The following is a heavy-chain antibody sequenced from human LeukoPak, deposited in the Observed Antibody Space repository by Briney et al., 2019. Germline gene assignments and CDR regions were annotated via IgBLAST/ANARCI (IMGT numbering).Heavy chain of an antibody. CDR2: INHSGST. J-gene: IGHJ4*02. D-gene: IGHD2-2*03. Sequence: PSETLSLTCAVYGGSFSGYYWSWIRQPPGKGLEWIGEINHSGSTNYNPSLKSRVTISVDTSKNQFSLELSSVTAADTAVYYCARVLDDYFDYWGQGTLVTVSA. CDR3: ARVLDDYFDY. CDR1: GGSFSGYY. V-gene: IGHV4-34*01.